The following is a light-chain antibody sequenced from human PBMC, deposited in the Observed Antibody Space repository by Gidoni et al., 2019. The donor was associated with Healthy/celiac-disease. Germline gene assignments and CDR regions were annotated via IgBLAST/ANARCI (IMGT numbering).Light chain of an antibody. V-gene: IGLV2-23*02. CDR2: EVS. CDR3: CSYAGSYWV. CDR1: SSDVGSYNL. J-gene: IGLJ3*02. Sequence: QSALTQPASVSGSPGQSITISCTGTSSDVGSYNLVSWYQQHPGKAPKLMIYEVSKRPSGVSNRFSGSKSCNTASLTISGLQAEYEADYYCCSYAGSYWVFGGGTKLTVL.